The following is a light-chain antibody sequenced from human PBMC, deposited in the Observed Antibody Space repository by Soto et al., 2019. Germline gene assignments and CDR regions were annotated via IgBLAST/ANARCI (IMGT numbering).Light chain of an antibody. CDR3: QQYNNWGT. CDR2: GAS. CDR1: QTITTN. Sequence: EIVMTQSPATLSVSPGERATLSCRASQTITTNLVWYQQKPGQTPRLLIYGASTRANGIPARFSGSGSGTEFTLTISSLQSEDFAVYFCQQYNNWGTFGQGTKVEIK. J-gene: IGKJ1*01. V-gene: IGKV3-15*01.